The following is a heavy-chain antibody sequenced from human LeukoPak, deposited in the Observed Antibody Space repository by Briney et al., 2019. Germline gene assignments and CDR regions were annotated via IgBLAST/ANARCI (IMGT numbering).Heavy chain of an antibody. V-gene: IGHV3-21*01. CDR3: ARDSGWYPVDY. Sequence: GGSLRLSCAASGFTFSAYSMSWVRQAPGKGLEWVSSISSGSSYIYYADSVKGRFTISRDNAKNSLYLQMNSLRAEDTAVYYCARDSGWYPVDYWGQGTLVTVSS. CDR1: GFTFSAYS. CDR2: ISSGSSYI. D-gene: IGHD6-19*01. J-gene: IGHJ4*02.